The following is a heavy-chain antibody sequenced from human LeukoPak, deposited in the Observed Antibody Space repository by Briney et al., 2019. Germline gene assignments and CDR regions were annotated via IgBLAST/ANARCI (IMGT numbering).Heavy chain of an antibody. CDR3: ARALWGIVVVPAAPDY. V-gene: IGHV3-7*01. D-gene: IGHD2-2*01. Sequence: GWALRLSCAASGFTFTSYWMSEVRQAPGKGGDGVANIKQDGSEKYYVDSVKGRFTISRDNAKNSLYLQMNSLRAEDTAVYYCARALWGIVVVPAAPDYWGQGTLVTVSS. CDR1: GFTFTSYW. J-gene: IGHJ4*02. CDR2: IKQDGSEK.